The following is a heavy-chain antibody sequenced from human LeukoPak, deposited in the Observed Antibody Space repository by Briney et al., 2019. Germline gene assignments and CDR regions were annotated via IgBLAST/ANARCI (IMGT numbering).Heavy chain of an antibody. CDR3: ARLDTSELPSPDY. J-gene: IGHJ4*02. V-gene: IGHV1-2*02. CDR2: INPNSGGT. CDR1: GYTFTGYY. Sequence: ASVKVSCKASGYTFTGYYMHWVRQAPGQGLEWMGWINPNSGGTNYAQKFQGRVTMTRDTSISTAYMELSRLRSDDTAVYYCARLDTSELPSPDYWGQGTLVTVSS. D-gene: IGHD5-18*01.